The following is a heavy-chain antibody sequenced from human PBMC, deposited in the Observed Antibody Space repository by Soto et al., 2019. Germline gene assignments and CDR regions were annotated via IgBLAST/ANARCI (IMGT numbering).Heavy chain of an antibody. CDR2: IYHSGSS. CDR1: GGSISSYY. J-gene: IGHJ5*02. CDR3: ARQIEGYDYGDNNWFDP. Sequence: SETLSLTCTVSGGSISSYYWSWIRQPPGKGLEWIGYIYHSGSSNYNPSLKSRVTILLDTSKNQLSLKLSSVTAADTAVYYCARQIEGYDYGDNNWFDPWGQGTLVTVSS. D-gene: IGHD4-17*01. V-gene: IGHV4-59*08.